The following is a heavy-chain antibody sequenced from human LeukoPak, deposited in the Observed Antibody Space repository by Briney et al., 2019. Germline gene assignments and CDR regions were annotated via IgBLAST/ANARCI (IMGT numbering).Heavy chain of an antibody. CDR1: GFTFSSYA. J-gene: IGHJ4*02. CDR3: ARGYSGSGGYHSYFDS. CDR2: IYYGGSA. D-gene: IGHD3-10*01. V-gene: IGHV3-53*01. Sequence: PGGSLRLSCTASGFTFSSYAMSWVRQAPGKGLEWVSVIYYGGSADYADSVKGRFTISRDSSNNTLYLQMNGLRAEDTAVYYCARGYSGSGGYHSYFDSWGQGTLVTVSS.